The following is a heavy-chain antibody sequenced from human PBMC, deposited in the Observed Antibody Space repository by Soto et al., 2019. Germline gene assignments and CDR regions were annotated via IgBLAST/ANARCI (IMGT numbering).Heavy chain of an antibody. D-gene: IGHD2-15*01. J-gene: IGHJ6*02. CDR2: IYYSGST. CDR1: GGSISSGGYY. Sequence: SETLSLTCTVSGGSISSGGYYWSWIRQHPGKGLEWIGYIYYSGSTYYNPSLKSRVTISVDTSKNQFSLKLSSVTAADTAVYYCARRDCSGGSCYYGMDVWGQGTTVTVSS. CDR3: ARRDCSGGSCYYGMDV. V-gene: IGHV4-31*03.